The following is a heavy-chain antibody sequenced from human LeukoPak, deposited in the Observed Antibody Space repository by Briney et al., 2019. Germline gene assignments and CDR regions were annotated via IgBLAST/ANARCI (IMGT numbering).Heavy chain of an antibody. J-gene: IGHJ6*02. V-gene: IGHV3-21*01. CDR2: ISTTGTYI. CDR3: ARRKEISGFHPYYYYVMDV. CDR1: EFTLSQYT. D-gene: IGHD3-22*01. Sequence: RGSLRLSCVASEFTLSQYTMHCVRQAPGKGLECVSSISTTGTYISYADSVKGRFTSSRDNAKNSLYLQLNSLRAEDTGVYFCARRKEISGFHPYYYYVMDVWGQGTTVSVSS.